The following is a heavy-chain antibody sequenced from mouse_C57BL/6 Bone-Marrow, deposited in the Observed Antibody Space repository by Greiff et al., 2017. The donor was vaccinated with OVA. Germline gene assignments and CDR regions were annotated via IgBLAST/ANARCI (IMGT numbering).Heavy chain of an antibody. J-gene: IGHJ3*01. CDR1: GYTFTSYW. Sequence: QVQLQQPGAELVMPGASVKLSCKASGYTFTSYWMHWVKQRPGQGLEWIGEIDPSDSYTNYNQKFKGKSTLTVDKSSSTAYMQLSSLTSEDSAVYYCARAYSNYLPWFAYWGQGTLVTVSA. CDR3: ARAYSNYLPWFAY. D-gene: IGHD2-5*01. V-gene: IGHV1-69*01. CDR2: IDPSDSYT.